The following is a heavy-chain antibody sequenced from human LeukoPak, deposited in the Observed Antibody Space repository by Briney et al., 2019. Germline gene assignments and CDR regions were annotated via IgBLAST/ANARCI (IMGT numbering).Heavy chain of an antibody. CDR2: IRYDGSNK. Sequence: GGSLRPSCAASGFTFSSYGMHWVRQAPGKGLEWVAFIRYDGSNKYYADSVKGRFTISRDNSKNTLYLQMNSLRAEDTAVYYCAKIQYSSSWDDAFDIWGQGTMVTVSS. J-gene: IGHJ3*02. CDR3: AKIQYSSSWDDAFDI. D-gene: IGHD6-13*01. CDR1: GFTFSSYG. V-gene: IGHV3-30*02.